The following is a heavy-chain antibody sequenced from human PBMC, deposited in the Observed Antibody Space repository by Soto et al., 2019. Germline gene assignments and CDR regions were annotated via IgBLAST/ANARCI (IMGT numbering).Heavy chain of an antibody. J-gene: IGHJ3*02. CDR2: INHSGST. CDR3: ARGILRYFDCLFGDAFAI. V-gene: IGHV4-34*01. CDR1: GGSFSGYY. D-gene: IGHD3-9*01. Sequence: SETLSLTCAVYGGSFSGYYWSWIRQPPGKGLEWIGEINHSGSTNYNPSLKSRVTISVDTSKNQFSLKLSSVAAADTAVYYCARGILRYFDCLFGDAFAISTQGKMVTV.